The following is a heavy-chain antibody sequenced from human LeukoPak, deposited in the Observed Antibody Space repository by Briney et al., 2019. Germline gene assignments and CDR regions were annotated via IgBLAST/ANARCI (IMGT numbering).Heavy chain of an antibody. CDR2: IYYSGST. D-gene: IGHD3-22*01. V-gene: IGHV4-61*08. J-gene: IGHJ3*01. CDR1: GGSISSGDYY. CDR3: ARDREVGYYDSSGYSL. Sequence: PSETLSLTCTVSGGSISSGDYYWSWIRQPPGKGLEWIGYIYYSGSTNYNPSLKSRVTMSVDTSKNQFSLKLSSVTAADTAVYYCARDREVGYYDSSGYSLWGQGTMVAVSS.